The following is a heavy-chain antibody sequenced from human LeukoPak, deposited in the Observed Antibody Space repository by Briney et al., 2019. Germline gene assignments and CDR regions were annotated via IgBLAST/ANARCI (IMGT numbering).Heavy chain of an antibody. V-gene: IGHV1-69*04. Sequence: ASVKVSCKASGGTFSSYAISWVRQAPGQGLEWMGRIIPILGIANYAQKFQGRVTITADKSTSTAYMELSSLRSEDTAVYYCAIRAHIVVVIGLDHFDYWGQGTLVTVSS. CDR2: IIPILGIA. D-gene: IGHD2-21*01. CDR3: AIRAHIVVVIGLDHFDY. J-gene: IGHJ4*02. CDR1: GGTFSSYA.